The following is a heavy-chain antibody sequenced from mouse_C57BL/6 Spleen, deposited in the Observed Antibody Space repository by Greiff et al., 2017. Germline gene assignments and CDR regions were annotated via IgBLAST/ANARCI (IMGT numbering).Heavy chain of an antibody. CDR3: ADSSGYSFAY. CDR1: GYAFSSSW. Sequence: QVQLKESGPELVKPGASVKISCKASGYAFSSSWMNWVKQRPGKGLEWIGRIYPGDGDTNYNGKFKGKATLTADKSSSTAYMQLSSLTSEDSAVYFCADSSGYSFAYWGQGTLVTVSA. D-gene: IGHD3-2*02. CDR2: IYPGDGDT. J-gene: IGHJ3*01. V-gene: IGHV1-82*01.